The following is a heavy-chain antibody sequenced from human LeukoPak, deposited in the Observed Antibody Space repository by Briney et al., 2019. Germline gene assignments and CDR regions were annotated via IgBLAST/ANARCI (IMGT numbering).Heavy chain of an antibody. CDR1: GGFLSGYY. J-gene: IGHJ4*02. Sequence: SETLSLTCAVYGGFLSGYYWSWIRQPPGKGLEWTGYIYYSGSTNYNPSLNSRVTISVDTSKNQFSLRLSSVAAADTAIYYCARAVSGRFDYWGQGTLVTVSS. D-gene: IGHD6-19*01. CDR3: ARAVSGRFDY. CDR2: IYYSGST. V-gene: IGHV4-59*08.